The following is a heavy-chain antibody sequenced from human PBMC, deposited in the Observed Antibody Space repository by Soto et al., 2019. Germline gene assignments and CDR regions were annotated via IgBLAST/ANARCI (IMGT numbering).Heavy chain of an antibody. V-gene: IGHV1-46*01. CDR1: GYTFTSYY. CDR3: ARDLYSSSWYRNGFDY. D-gene: IGHD6-13*01. J-gene: IGHJ4*02. CDR2: INPSGGST. Sequence: SVKVSCKASGYTFTSYYMHWVRQAPGQGLEWMGIINPSGGSTSYAQKFQGRVTMTRDTSTSTVYMELSSLRSEDTAVYYCARDLYSSSWYRNGFDYWGQGTPVTVSS.